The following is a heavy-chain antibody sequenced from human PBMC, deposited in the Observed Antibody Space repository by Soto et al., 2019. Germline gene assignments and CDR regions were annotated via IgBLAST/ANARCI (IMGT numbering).Heavy chain of an antibody. CDR1: GYTFTTNG. Sequence: SVNVDCKASGYTFTTNGVHWVRQAPGLRCEWMGWIITANVNTKYSQNFQGRVTITRDTSASTAYMELSSLSSEDTAVYYCERDLAGATHGLDLWRQGTMVSVS. V-gene: IGHV1-3*04. D-gene: IGHD1-26*01. J-gene: IGHJ3*01. CDR3: ERDLAGATHGLDL. CDR2: IITANVNT.